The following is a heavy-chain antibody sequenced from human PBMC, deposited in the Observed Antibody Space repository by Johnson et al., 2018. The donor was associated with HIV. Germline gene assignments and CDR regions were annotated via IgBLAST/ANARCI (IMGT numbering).Heavy chain of an antibody. Sequence: QVQLVESGGGVVQPGGSLRLSCAASAFTFSDYGMHWVRQAPGKGLEWVAFIRSDGSSKYYADSVKGRFTISRDKSKNTLYLQMNSLRAEDTAVYYCANGRLAAHDAFDIWGQGTMVTVSS. J-gene: IGHJ3*02. CDR3: ANGRLAAHDAFDI. CDR1: AFTFSDYG. D-gene: IGHD1-26*01. V-gene: IGHV3-30*02. CDR2: IRSDGSSK.